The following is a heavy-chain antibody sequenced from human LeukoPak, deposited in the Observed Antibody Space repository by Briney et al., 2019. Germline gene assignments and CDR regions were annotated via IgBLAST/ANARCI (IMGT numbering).Heavy chain of an antibody. Sequence: QAGGSLRLSCAASGFTFSSYAMHWVRQAPGKGLEWVAVISYDGSNKYYADSVKGRFTISRDNAKNSLYLQMNSLRAEDTAVYYCAELGITMIGGAWGKGTTVTISS. CDR3: AELGITMIGGA. V-gene: IGHV3-30*04. J-gene: IGHJ6*04. D-gene: IGHD3-10*02. CDR1: GFTFSSYA. CDR2: ISYDGSNK.